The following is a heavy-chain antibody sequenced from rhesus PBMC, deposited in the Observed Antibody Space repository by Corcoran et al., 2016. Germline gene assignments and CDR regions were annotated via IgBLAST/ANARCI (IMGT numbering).Heavy chain of an antibody. Sequence: QVQLQESCPGLLTPSETLSLTCAVSAGSFSSYWWSWIRQPPGQGLEWIGEINGKSGSTNDKPARKSGGSIAKDAAKKQLCLKLSEVTAADTAVYYCARLGAFDYWGQGVLVIVSS. CDR2: INGKSGST. CDR3: ARLGAFDY. CDR1: AGSFSSYW. V-gene: IGHV4-80*01. J-gene: IGHJ4*01.